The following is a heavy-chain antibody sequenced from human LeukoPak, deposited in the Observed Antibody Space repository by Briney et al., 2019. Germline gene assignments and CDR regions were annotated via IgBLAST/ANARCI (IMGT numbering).Heavy chain of an antibody. CDR2: ISSSSSYI. CDR3: ARDVVVDTAMAGD. V-gene: IGHV3-21*01. CDR1: GFTFSSYS. Sequence: GSLRLSCAASGFTFSSYSMNWVRQAPGKGLGGVSSISSSSSYIYYADSVKGRFAISRDNAKNSLYLQMNSLRAEDTAVYYCARDVVVDTAMAGDWGQGTLVTVSS. J-gene: IGHJ4*02. D-gene: IGHD5-18*01.